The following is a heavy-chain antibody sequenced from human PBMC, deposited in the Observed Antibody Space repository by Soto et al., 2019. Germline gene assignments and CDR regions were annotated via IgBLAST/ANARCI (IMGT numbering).Heavy chain of an antibody. V-gene: IGHV3-23*01. D-gene: IGHD6-19*01. J-gene: IGHJ4*02. CDR1: GFTFSSYA. CDR3: AKDRIALAPGQADFDY. CDR2: ISGSGGST. Sequence: GGSLRLSCAASGFTFSSYAMSWVRQAPGKGLEWVSAISGSGGSTYYADSVKGRFTISRDNSKNTLYLQMNSLRAEDTAVYYCAKDRIALAPGQADFDYWGQGTLVTVSS.